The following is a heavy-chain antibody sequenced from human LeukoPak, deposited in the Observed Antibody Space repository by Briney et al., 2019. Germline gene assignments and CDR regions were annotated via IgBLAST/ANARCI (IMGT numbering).Heavy chain of an antibody. CDR3: ARSGRNPGYSYGYREFDY. V-gene: IGHV4-4*07. Sequence: SETLSLTCTVSGGSISSYYWSWIRQPAGKGLEWIGRIYTSGSTNYNPSLKSRVTMSVDTSKNQFSLKLSSVTAADTAVYYCARSGRNPGYSYGYREFDYWGQGTLVTVSS. CDR2: IYTSGST. J-gene: IGHJ4*02. CDR1: GGSISSYY. D-gene: IGHD5-18*01.